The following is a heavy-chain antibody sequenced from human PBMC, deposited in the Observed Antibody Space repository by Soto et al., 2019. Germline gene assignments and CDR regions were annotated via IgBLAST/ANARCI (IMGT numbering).Heavy chain of an antibody. CDR2: MSRDGTNE. J-gene: IGHJ6*02. CDR1: GFTFSSYA. D-gene: IGHD3-10*01. Sequence: QVHLVESGGRVVQPGKSLRLTCAASGFTFSSYAMYWVRQTPGKGLEWLAVMSRDGTNEDYADSVKGRFTISRNNSKNEVYLQMDSLRADDSAVYHCARGYRRWLKSEYYYAMEVWGPGTTVTVS. V-gene: IGHV3-30-3*01. CDR3: ARGYRRWLKSEYYYAMEV.